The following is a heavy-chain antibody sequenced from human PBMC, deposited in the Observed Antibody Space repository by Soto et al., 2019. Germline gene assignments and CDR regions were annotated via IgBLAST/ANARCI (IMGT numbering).Heavy chain of an antibody. D-gene: IGHD6-13*01. CDR3: ARHAAAGIRWFDP. Sequence: SETLSLTCTVSGGSISSSSYYWGWIRQPPGKGLEWIGSIYYSGSTYYNPSLKSRVTISEDTSKNQFSLKLSSVTAADTAVYYCARHAAAGIRWFDPWGQGTLVTVSS. CDR1: GGSISSSSYY. J-gene: IGHJ5*02. CDR2: IYYSGST. V-gene: IGHV4-39*01.